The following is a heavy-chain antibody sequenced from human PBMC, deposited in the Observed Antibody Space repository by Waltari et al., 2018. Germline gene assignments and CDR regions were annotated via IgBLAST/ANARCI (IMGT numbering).Heavy chain of an antibody. CDR2: IYHSGST. J-gene: IGHJ3*02. CDR3: ARSYGDYSDAFDI. CDR1: GGSISSGGYS. Sequence: QLQLQESGSGLVKPSQTLSLTCAVSGGSISSGGYSWSWIRPPPGKGLEWIGYIYHSGSTYYNPSLKSRVTISVDRSKNQFSLKLSSVTAADTAVYYCARSYGDYSDAFDIWGQGTMVTVSS. D-gene: IGHD4-17*01. V-gene: IGHV4-30-2*01.